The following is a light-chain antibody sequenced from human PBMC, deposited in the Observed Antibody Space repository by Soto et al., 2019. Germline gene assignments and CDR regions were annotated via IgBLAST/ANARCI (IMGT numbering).Light chain of an antibody. J-gene: IGLJ3*02. CDR3: QSYDSSNHAV. CDR1: SGSIASNY. CDR2: EDN. V-gene: IGLV6-57*03. Sequence: NFMLTQPHSVSESPGQTVTISCTRSSGSIASNYVQWYQQRPGSAPTTVIYEDNQRPSGVPDRFSGSIDSSSNSASLTISGLKTEDEADYYCQSYDSSNHAVFGGGTKVTVL.